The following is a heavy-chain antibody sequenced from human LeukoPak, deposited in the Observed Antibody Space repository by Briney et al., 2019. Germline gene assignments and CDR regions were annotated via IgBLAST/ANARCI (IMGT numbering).Heavy chain of an antibody. CDR3: ARHPTSSVFNF. Sequence: GESLRISCKGSGYSFTAYWIAWVRQMPGKGLEWRGSIYPGDSDTTYSPSFQGPVTMSSDKSISTAYLQWNSLKASDTAVSYRARHPTSSVFNFWGQGTLITVSS. D-gene: IGHD2-2*01. J-gene: IGHJ4*02. V-gene: IGHV5-51*01. CDR1: GYSFTAYW. CDR2: IYPGDSDT.